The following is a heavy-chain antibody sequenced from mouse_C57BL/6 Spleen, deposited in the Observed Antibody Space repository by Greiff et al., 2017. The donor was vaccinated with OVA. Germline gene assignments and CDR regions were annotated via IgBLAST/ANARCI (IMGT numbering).Heavy chain of an antibody. CDR1: GFTFSSYT. CDR2: ISGGGGNT. V-gene: IGHV5-9*01. Sequence: DVKLVESGGGLVKPGGSLKLSCAASGFTFSSYTMSWVRQTPEKRLEWVATISGGGGNTYYPDSVKGRFTISRDNAKNTLYLQMSSLRSEDTALYYCARPSYGSTHFDYWGQGTTLTVSS. J-gene: IGHJ2*01. D-gene: IGHD1-1*01. CDR3: ARPSYGSTHFDY.